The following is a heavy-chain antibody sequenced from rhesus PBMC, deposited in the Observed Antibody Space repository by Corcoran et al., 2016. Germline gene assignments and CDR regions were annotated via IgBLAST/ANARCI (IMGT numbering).Heavy chain of an antibody. CDR3: ARGIRDYYGLDS. J-gene: IGHJ6*01. Sequence: VEQLVESGGALVQPGASLRLSCAASEFTFSSYDMHWVRQAPGKGLVWVSAICLGGCTYSPDCVKVRFTISRDNAKNSLYLQMNSLRAEDTAVYYCARGIRDYYGLDSWGQGVVVTVSS. D-gene: IGHD2-2*01. CDR2: ICLGGCT. V-gene: IGHV3-132*02. CDR1: EFTFSSYD.